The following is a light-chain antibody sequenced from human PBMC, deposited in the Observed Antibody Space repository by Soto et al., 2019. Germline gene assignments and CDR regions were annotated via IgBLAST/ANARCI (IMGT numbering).Light chain of an antibody. J-gene: IGKJ3*01. V-gene: IGKV1-27*01. CDR1: QGIDNY. CDR2: AAS. Sequence: DIQMTQSPSSLSASVGDRVTITCRASQGIDNYLAWYQQKPGKVPKLLIYAASTLQSGVPSRFSGSGSVTDFTHTISSLQPEDVAGYYCQKYGVAPFTFGPGTTVHIK. CDR3: QKYGVAPFT.